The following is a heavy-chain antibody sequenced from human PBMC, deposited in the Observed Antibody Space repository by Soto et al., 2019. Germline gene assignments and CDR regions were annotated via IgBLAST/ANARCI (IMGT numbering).Heavy chain of an antibody. V-gene: IGHV4-38-2*02. CDR2: IYHSGNT. J-gene: IGHJ3*02. CDR1: GYSISSGDY. CDR3: ARDRGTYCGGDCYPGWALDI. D-gene: IGHD2-21*02. Sequence: ETLSLTCAVSGYSISSGDYWGWIRQPPGKGLEWIGSIYHSGNTYYNPSLKSRVTISVDTSKNQFSLKLSSVTAADTAVYYCARDRGTYCGGDCYPGWALDIWGPATMVT.